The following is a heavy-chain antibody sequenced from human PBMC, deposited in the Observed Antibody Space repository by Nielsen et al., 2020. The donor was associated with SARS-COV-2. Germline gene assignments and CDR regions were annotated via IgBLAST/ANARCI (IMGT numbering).Heavy chain of an antibody. CDR1: GGSISSSSYY. CDR3: AITYSGGPYNGFDP. Sequence: SETLSLTCTVSGGSISSSSYYWGWIRQPPGKGLEWIGSIYYSGSTYYNPSLKSRVTISVDTSKNQFSLKLSSVTAADTAVYYCAITYSGGPYNGFDPGAREPWSPSPQ. V-gene: IGHV4-39*01. J-gene: IGHJ5*02. CDR2: IYYSGST. D-gene: IGHD6-19*01.